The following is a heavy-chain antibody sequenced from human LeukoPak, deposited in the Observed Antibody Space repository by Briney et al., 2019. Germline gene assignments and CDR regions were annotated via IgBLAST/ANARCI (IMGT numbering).Heavy chain of an antibody. Sequence: SETLSLTCAVYGGFFSGYYWSWIRQPPGKGREWIGEINHSGSTNYNPSLKSRVTISVDTSKNQFSLKLSSVTAADTAVYYCARGRGYCSGGSCYYNWFDPWGQGTLVTVSS. CDR1: GGFFSGYY. D-gene: IGHD2-15*01. V-gene: IGHV4-34*01. J-gene: IGHJ5*02. CDR3: ARGRGYCSGGSCYYNWFDP. CDR2: INHSGST.